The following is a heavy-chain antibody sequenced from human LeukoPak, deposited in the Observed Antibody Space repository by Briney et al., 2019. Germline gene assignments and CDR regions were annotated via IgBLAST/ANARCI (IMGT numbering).Heavy chain of an antibody. D-gene: IGHD3-10*01. CDR3: ARGRSITILRGVAISDGFDI. CDR1: GFTFSTYS. Sequence: GGSLRLSCAASGFTFSTYSMNWVRQAPGKGLEWVSSIATSSDYIYYAGSLKGRFTISSDNAKNSLYLHMNSLRPDDTAVYYCARGRSITILRGVAISDGFDIWGQGTKVTVS. V-gene: IGHV3-21*06. J-gene: IGHJ3*02. CDR2: IATSSDYI.